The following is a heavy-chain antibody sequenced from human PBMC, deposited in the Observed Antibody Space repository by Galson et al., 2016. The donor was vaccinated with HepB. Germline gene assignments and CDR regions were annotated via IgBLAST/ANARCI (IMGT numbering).Heavy chain of an antibody. V-gene: IGHV5-51*01. CDR2: IDPGDSDT. Sequence: QSGAEVKKPGESLKISCKASGYRFTSHWIAWVRQMPGKGLEWMGIIDPGDSDTIYSPSFQGQVTISADRSISTVFLQWNSLKASDTAMYYCARFESIWLVGVGNDDCEGDGSDIWGQGTMITVSS. CDR1: GYRFTSHW. D-gene: IGHD3-9*01. CDR3: ARFESIWLVGVGNDDCEGDGSDI. J-gene: IGHJ3*02.